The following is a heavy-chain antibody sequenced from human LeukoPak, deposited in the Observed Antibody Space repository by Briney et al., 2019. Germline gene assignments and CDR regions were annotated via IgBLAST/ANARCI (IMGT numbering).Heavy chain of an antibody. CDR1: GLTFDNAW. CDR3: TTGPGNSGY. CDR2: IKSKSVGETT. V-gene: IGHV3-15*01. J-gene: IGHJ4*02. Sequence: GGSLRLSWVVSGLTFDNAWMSWVRQAPGKGLEWVGRIKSKSVGETTEYAAPVQGRFTISRDDSKNTVYQQMSSLKTEDTAVYYCTTGPGNSGYWGQGTLVTVSS. D-gene: IGHD4-23*01.